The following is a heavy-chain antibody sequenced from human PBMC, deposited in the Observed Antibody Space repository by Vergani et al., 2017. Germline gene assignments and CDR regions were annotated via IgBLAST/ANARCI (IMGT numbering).Heavy chain of an antibody. V-gene: IGHV3-48*01. CDR3: ARAGFYYDSSVYYSVFDC. Sequence: EVQLVESGGGLVQPGGSLRLSCAASGFTFSSSGMNWVRQAPGKGLEWVSYISSSSSTKYYAEPVKGGVTITRDNDKNSLYLQMDSLRAEDTAVYYCARAGFYYDSSVYYSVFDCWGQGTLVTVCS. J-gene: IGHJ4*02. D-gene: IGHD3-22*01. CDR1: GFTFSSSG. CDR2: ISSSSSTK.